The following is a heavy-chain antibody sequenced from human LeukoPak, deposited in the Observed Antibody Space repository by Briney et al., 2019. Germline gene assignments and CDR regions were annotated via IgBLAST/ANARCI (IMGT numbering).Heavy chain of an antibody. Sequence: GGSLRLSCAASGFTFSSYAMHWVRQAPGKGLEYVSAISSNGGSTYYANSVKGRFTISRDNSKNTLYLQMNSLRAEDTAVYYCAKDGQQGAWAFDYWGQGTLVTVSS. V-gene: IGHV3-64*01. J-gene: IGHJ4*02. CDR1: GFTFSSYA. CDR3: AKDGQQGAWAFDY. CDR2: ISSNGGST. D-gene: IGHD6-13*01.